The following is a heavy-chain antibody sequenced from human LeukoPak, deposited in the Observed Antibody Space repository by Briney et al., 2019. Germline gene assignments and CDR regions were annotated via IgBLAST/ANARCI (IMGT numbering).Heavy chain of an antibody. CDR2: AYHTGST. Sequence: PSETLSLTCVCSGYSISSDYYCGWIRQPPGRGLEWFVSAYHTGSTYYNPSLKSRVTISLDTSKNQFSLRLNSVTAADTAIYYCATGVGRGSSSFVPFDYWGRGMLVTVSS. V-gene: IGHV4-38-2*01. CDR1: GYSISSDYY. CDR3: ATGVGRGSSSFVPFDY. J-gene: IGHJ4*02. D-gene: IGHD6-6*01.